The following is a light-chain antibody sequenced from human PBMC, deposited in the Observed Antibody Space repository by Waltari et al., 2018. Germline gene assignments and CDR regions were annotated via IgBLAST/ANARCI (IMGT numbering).Light chain of an antibody. CDR1: RNIVNS. J-gene: IGKJ4*01. CDR3: QQSFSS. V-gene: IGKV1-39*01. Sequence: DIQMTQSPSFLSASIGDRVTITCRASRNIVNSVNWYQQKPGKAPKLLIYTASTLQAGVPSRFSGSGSGTDFTLTITNLQLEDFATYYCQQSFSSFGGGTKVEIK. CDR2: TAS.